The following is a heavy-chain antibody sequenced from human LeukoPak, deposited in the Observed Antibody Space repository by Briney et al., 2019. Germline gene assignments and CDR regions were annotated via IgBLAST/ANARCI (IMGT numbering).Heavy chain of an antibody. CDR2: ISGGGGST. CDR1: GFTFSSYA. J-gene: IGHJ4*02. CDR3: ATYVRGDFDY. D-gene: IGHD3-10*02. V-gene: IGHV3-23*01. Sequence: GGSLRLSCATSGFTFSSYAMSWVRQAPGKGLEWVSTISGGGGSTWYADSVKGRFTISRDNSKNTLYLQLSSLRADDTAVYYCATYVRGDFDYWGQGTLVTVSS.